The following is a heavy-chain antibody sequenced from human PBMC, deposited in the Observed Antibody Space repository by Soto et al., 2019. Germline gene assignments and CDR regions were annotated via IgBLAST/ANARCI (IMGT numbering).Heavy chain of an antibody. CDR2: IYSDGST. V-gene: IGHV3-53*01. Sequence: PGGSLRLSCAASGFTVSSKYMSWVRQAPGKGLEWVSVIYSDGSTYYADSVKGRFTISRDNSKNTLYLQMNSLRAEDTALYYCATERGPTYYFDYWGQGTLVTVSS. J-gene: IGHJ4*02. D-gene: IGHD2-21*01. CDR1: GFTVSSKY. CDR3: ATERGPTYYFDY.